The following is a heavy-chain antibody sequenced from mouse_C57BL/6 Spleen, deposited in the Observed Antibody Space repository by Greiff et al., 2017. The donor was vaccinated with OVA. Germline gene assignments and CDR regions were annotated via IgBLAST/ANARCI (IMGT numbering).Heavy chain of an antibody. D-gene: IGHD2-1*01. CDR1: GFTFSSYA. Sequence: EVKLMESGGGLVKPGGSLKLSCAASGFTFSSYAMSWVRQTPEKRLEWVATISDGGSYTYYPDNVKGRFTISRDNAKNNLYLQMSHLKYENTAKYYCARDGNYYFDYWGQGTTLTVAS. CDR3: ARDGNYYFDY. J-gene: IGHJ2*01. CDR2: ISDGGSYT. V-gene: IGHV5-4*01.